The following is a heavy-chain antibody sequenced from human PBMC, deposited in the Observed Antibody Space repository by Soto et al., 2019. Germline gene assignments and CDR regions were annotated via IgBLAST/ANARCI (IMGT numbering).Heavy chain of an antibody. D-gene: IGHD3-3*01. CDR1: GYTFTSSG. J-gene: IGHJ6*02. V-gene: IGHV1-18*01. CDR2: ISTDNGNT. Sequence: QVQLVQSGAEVKKPGASVKVSCKASGYTFTSSGISWVRQAPGQGLEWMGWISTDNGNTNYAQHLQGRVSMTTDTTTSTAYMDLRSVRSADTAVYYCASEQGITTFGVYSMVYYGMDVWGQVNTVTV. CDR3: ASEQGITTFGVYSMVYYGMDV.